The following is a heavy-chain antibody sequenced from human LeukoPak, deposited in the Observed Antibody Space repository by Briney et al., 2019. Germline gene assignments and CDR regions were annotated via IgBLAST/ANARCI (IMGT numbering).Heavy chain of an antibody. J-gene: IGHJ6*02. D-gene: IGHD3-9*01. V-gene: IGHV1-69*04. CDR2: IIPILGIA. CDR3: AREAGLYDTLAYGMDV. Sequence: GASVKVSCKASGGTFSNYAISWVRQAPGQGLEWMGRIIPILGIANYAQKFQGRVTITADKSTSTAYMDLSSLRSEDTDVYYCAREAGLYDTLAYGMDVWGQGTTVTVSS. CDR1: GGTFSNYA.